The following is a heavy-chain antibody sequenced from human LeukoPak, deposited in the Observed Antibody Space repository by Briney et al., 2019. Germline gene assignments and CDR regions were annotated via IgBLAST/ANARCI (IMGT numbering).Heavy chain of an antibody. V-gene: IGHV1-24*01. J-gene: IGHJ6*02. CDR2: FDPEDGET. CDR1: GYTLTELS. D-gene: IGHD2-2*01. Sequence: ASVKVSCKVSGYTLTELSMHWVRQAPGKGLEWMGGFDPEDGETIYAQKFQGRVTMTEDTSTDTAYMELSSLRSEDTAVYYCAREKDCSSTSCYQYYYYYYGMDVWGQGTTVTVSS. CDR3: AREKDCSSTSCYQYYYYYYGMDV.